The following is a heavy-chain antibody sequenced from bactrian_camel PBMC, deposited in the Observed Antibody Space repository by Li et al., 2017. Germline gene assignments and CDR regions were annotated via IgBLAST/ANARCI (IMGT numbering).Heavy chain of an antibody. CDR2: LYTDGIT. CDR1: GFTFSSYA. CDR3: AVHRYGAGYNY. D-gene: IGHD5*01. J-gene: IGHJ4*01. V-gene: IGHV3S10*01. Sequence: DVQLVESGGGLVQPGGSLRLSCAASGFTFSSYAMSWVRQAPGKGLEWVSNLYTDGITHYADSVKGRFTISKDNAKSTLYLEMKSLKPEDTAMYYCAVHRYGAGYNYWGQGTQVTVS.